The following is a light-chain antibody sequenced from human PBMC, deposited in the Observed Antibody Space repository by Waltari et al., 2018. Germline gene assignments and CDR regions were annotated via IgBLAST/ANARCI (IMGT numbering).Light chain of an antibody. V-gene: IGLV1-44*01. J-gene: IGLJ3*02. CDR3: AAWDDSLSGRV. CDR1: NSNIGSNT. Sequence: QSVLTQPPSASGTPGQGVTISCSGSNSNIGSNTVSWYQQFPGTAPQLLIHTDTQRPSGVPDRFSGSKSGTSASLAISGLKSEDEAHYFCAAWDDSLSGRVFGGGTKVTVI. CDR2: TDT.